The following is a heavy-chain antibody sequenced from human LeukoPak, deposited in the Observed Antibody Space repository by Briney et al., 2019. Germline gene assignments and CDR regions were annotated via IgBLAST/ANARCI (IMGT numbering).Heavy chain of an antibody. CDR3: ARGVHSSSWYYVVYFDY. CDR1: GGTFSSYA. V-gene: IGHV1-69*13. J-gene: IGHJ4*02. Sequence: SVKVSCKASGGTFSSYAISWVRQAPGQGLEWMGGIIPIFGTANYAQKFQGRVTITADESTSTAYMELRSLRSDDTAVYYCARGVHSSSWYYVVYFDYWGQGTLVTVSS. D-gene: IGHD6-13*01. CDR2: IIPIFGTA.